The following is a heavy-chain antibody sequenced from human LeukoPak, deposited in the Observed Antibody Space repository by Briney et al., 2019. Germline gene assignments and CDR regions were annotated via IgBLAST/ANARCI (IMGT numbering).Heavy chain of an antibody. V-gene: IGHV3-30*18. D-gene: IGHD6-19*01. CDR3: AKDWGSGGWYNYFDP. Sequence: PGVSLRLSCAVSGFTISSHGMHWVRQAPGKGPEWVAMIAYHGNTEYYGDSVKGRFTISRDNSKNTLYLQMDSLRAEDTAVYHCAKDWGSGGWYNYFDPWGQGTLVTVSS. CDR2: IAYHGNTE. CDR1: GFTISSHG. J-gene: IGHJ5*02.